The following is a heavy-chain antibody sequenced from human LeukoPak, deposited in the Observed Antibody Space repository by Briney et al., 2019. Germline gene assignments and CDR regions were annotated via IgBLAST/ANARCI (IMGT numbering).Heavy chain of an antibody. V-gene: IGHV1-2*02. Sequence: ASVKVSCKASGYTFTAYYIHWVRQAPGQGLEWMGWINPNSGGTNTAQKFQGRVTMTRDTSISTAYMELSSLRSDDTAVYYCARVHRIAAQGVFDYWGQGTLVTVSS. CDR3: ARVHRIAAQGVFDY. D-gene: IGHD6-6*01. J-gene: IGHJ4*02. CDR2: INPNSGGT. CDR1: GYTFTAYY.